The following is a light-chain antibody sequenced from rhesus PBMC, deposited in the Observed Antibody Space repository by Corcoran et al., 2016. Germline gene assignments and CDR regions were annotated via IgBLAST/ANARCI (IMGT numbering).Light chain of an antibody. J-gene: IGKJ2*01. CDR3: LQCDSDPFS. Sequence: DIQMTQSPSSLSVSVGDRVTFTCRASHDVSTFLSWYQQKPGTAPKLLIYVASTLQSGVPSRFSGSGSGTEFTLAISSLQPEDFATYHCLQCDSDPFSFGQGTKLEIK. CDR1: HDVSTF. V-gene: IGKV1-43*02. CDR2: VAS.